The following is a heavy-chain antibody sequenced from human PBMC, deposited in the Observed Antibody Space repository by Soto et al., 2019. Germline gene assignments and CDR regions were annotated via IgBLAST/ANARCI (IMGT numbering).Heavy chain of an antibody. V-gene: IGHV4-59*13. CDR2: VSDSGST. CDR1: DVSISTYF. D-gene: IGHD1-1*01. CDR3: AGMRPGSKGGGMDV. J-gene: IGHJ6*02. Sequence: QGQLQESGPGLVKPSETLSLTCTVSDVSISTYFWTWIRQPPGKGLEWIGYVSDSGSTNYNPSLQSRVTMSMDTYKKQFSLKVSSLTAAKTAVYYCAGMRPGSKGGGMDVWGQGTTVTVSS.